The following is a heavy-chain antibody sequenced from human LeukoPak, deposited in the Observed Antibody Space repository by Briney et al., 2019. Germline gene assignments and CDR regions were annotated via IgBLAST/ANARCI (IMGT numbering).Heavy chain of an antibody. CDR1: VSTVTSYG. CDR3: ASHYGDYEDWDFWFDP. Sequence: ASVKVSCKASVSTVTSYGISWLRQSPGQPLGWMGWSSGYNGNTNYAQKLQGRVTMTTDSSTSTAYMELRSLRSDDTAVYYCASHYGDYEDWDFWFDPWGQGTLVTVSS. CDR2: SSGYNGNT. V-gene: IGHV1-18*04. J-gene: IGHJ5*02. D-gene: IGHD4-17*01.